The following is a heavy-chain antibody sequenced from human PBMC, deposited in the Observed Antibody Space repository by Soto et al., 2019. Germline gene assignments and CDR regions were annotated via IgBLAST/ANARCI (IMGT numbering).Heavy chain of an antibody. CDR3: ASSTIQLLSYYMDV. CDR2: INHSGST. V-gene: IGHV4-34*01. J-gene: IGHJ6*03. D-gene: IGHD2-2*01. Sequence: QVQLQQWGAGLLKPSETLSLTCAVYGGSFSGYYWSWIRQPPGKGLEWIGEINHSGSTNYNPSLNSRVTISVDTSKNQFSLKLSSVTAADTAVYYCASSTIQLLSYYMDVWGKGTTVTVSS. CDR1: GGSFSGYY.